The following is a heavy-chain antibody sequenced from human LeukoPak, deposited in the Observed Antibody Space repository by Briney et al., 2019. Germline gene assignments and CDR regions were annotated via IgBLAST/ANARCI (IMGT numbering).Heavy chain of an antibody. CDR2: IYTSGST. V-gene: IGHV4-4*07. CDR3: AGDFITGTSR. CDR1: GGSISSYY. J-gene: IGHJ4*02. D-gene: IGHD1-7*01. Sequence: SETLSLTCTVSGGSISSYYWSWIRQPAGKGLDWIGRIYTSGSTNYNPSLKSRVTMSVDTSKNQFSLKLSSVTAADTAVYYCAGDFITGTSRWGQGTLVTVSS.